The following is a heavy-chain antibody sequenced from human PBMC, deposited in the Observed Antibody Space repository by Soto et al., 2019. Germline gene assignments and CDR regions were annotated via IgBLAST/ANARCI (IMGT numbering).Heavy chain of an antibody. CDR2: IDPSDSYT. V-gene: IGHV5-10-1*01. D-gene: IGHD1-1*01. Sequence: PGESLKISCKGSGYSFTSYWISWVRQMPGKGLEWMGRIDPSDSYTNYSPSFQGHVTISADESISTAYLQWGNLKASDTAIYYCARLRIQSGDFRSFDYWGPGTLVTVSS. J-gene: IGHJ4*02. CDR3: ARLRIQSGDFRSFDY. CDR1: GYSFTSYW.